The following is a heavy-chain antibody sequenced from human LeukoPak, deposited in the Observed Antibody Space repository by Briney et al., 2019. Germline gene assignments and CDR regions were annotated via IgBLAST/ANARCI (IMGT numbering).Heavy chain of an antibody. CDR3: ARIEYSGPLDN. D-gene: IGHD1-26*01. CDR1: GGSISSYY. V-gene: IGHV4-59*12. J-gene: IGHJ4*02. Sequence: SETLSLTCVVSGGSISSYYWSWIRQPPGKGLEWIGYISYSGSTNYNPSLKSRVTMSVDTSKNQFSLKLSSVTAADTAVYYCARIEYSGPLDNWGQGTLVSVSS. CDR2: ISYSGST.